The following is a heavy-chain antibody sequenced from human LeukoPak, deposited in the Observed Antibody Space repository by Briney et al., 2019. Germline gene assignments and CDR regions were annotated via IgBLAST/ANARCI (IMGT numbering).Heavy chain of an antibody. CDR2: INTDGSST. V-gene: IGHV3-74*01. D-gene: IGHD1-14*01. CDR3: ATEDSEGGPNWFHP. J-gene: IGHJ5*02. CDR1: GFTFSSYW. Sequence: PGGSLRLSCAASGFTFSSYWMHWVRQAPGKGLVWVSRINTDGSSTSYADSVKGRFTISRDNAKNRLYVQMNSLRAEDTAVYYCATEDSEGGPNWFHPWGQGTLVPVSS.